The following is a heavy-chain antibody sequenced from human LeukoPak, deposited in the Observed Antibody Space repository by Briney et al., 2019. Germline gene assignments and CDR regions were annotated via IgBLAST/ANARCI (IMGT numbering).Heavy chain of an antibody. Sequence: SVKVSCKASGGTFSSYAISWVRQAPGQGLEWMGGIIPIFGTANYAQKFQGRVTITADESTSTAYMELSSLRSEDTAVYYCARKQDYGDPGLVAPFDYWGQGTLVTVSS. CDR3: ARKQDYGDPGLVAPFDY. V-gene: IGHV1-69*13. CDR2: IIPIFGTA. D-gene: IGHD4-17*01. CDR1: GGTFSSYA. J-gene: IGHJ4*02.